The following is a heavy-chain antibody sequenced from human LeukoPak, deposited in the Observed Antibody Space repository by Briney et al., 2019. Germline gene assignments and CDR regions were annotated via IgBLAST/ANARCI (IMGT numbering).Heavy chain of an antibody. D-gene: IGHD5-18*01. CDR1: GYTFTSYY. Sequence: GASVKVSCKASGYTFTSYYMHWVRQAPGQGLEWMGIINPSGGSTSYAQKFQGRVTMTRDTSTSTVYMELSSLRSEDTAVYYCARDLLTPDTAMGVVYYYYGMDVWGQGTTVTVSS. CDR3: ARDLLTPDTAMGVVYYYYGMDV. J-gene: IGHJ6*02. CDR2: INPSGGST. V-gene: IGHV1-46*01.